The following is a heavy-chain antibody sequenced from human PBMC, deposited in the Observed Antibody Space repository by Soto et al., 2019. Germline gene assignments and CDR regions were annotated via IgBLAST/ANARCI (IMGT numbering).Heavy chain of an antibody. D-gene: IGHD2-2*01. CDR3: ARAVVVPAATFPDHYYYYYGMAV. CDR2: IYYSGST. V-gene: IGHV4-59*01. Sequence: SETLSLTCTVSVGSISSYDWSWMRQPPGEGREWIGYIYYSGSTNYNPSLKSRVSRSVDRSKNQFSLKLSSVTAADTAVYYCARAVVVPAATFPDHYYYYYGMAVWGQATTVTV. CDR1: VGSISSYD. J-gene: IGHJ6*02.